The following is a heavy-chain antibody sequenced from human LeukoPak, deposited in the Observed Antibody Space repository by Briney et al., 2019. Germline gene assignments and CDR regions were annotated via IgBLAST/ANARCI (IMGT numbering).Heavy chain of an antibody. Sequence: GGALRLSCAASGFTFSSYSMNWVRQAPGKGLEWVSSISSSSSYIYYAVSVKGRFTISRDNAKNSLYLQMNSLRAEDTAVYYCAKVSGNYYYYGMDVWGQGTTVTVSS. CDR2: ISSSSSYI. CDR1: GFTFSSYS. J-gene: IGHJ6*02. CDR3: AKVSGNYYYYGMDV. V-gene: IGHV3-21*01.